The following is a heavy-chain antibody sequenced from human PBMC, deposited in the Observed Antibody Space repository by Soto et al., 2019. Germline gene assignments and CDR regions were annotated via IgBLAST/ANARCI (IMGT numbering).Heavy chain of an antibody. D-gene: IGHD3-22*01. Sequence: ASVKVSCKASGGTFSSYAISWVRQAPGQGLEWMGGIIPIFGTANYAQKFQGRVTITADESTSTAYMELGSLRSEDTAVYYCARTYYYDSSGYLPFDYWGQGTLVTVSS. V-gene: IGHV1-69*13. J-gene: IGHJ4*02. CDR2: IIPIFGTA. CDR3: ARTYYYDSSGYLPFDY. CDR1: GGTFSSYA.